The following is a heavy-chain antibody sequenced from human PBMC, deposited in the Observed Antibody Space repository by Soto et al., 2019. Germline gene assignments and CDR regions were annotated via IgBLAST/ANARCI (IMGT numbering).Heavy chain of an antibody. V-gene: IGHV3-30*18. CDR1: GFTFSSYG. D-gene: IGHD2-15*01. CDR2: ISYDGSNK. Sequence: QVQLVESGGGVVQPGRSLRLSCAASGFTFSSYGMHWVRQAPGKGLEWVAVISYDGSNKYYADSVKGRFTMSRDNSKNTMYLKMNSLRAEDTAVYYCAKELGGYCSGGSCYYFDYWGQGTMVTVSS. CDR3: AKELGGYCSGGSCYYFDY. J-gene: IGHJ4*02.